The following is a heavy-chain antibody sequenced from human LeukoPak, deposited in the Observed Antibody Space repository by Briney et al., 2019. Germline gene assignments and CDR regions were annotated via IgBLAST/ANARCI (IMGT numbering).Heavy chain of an antibody. CDR3: SKESGYSSGWYSGYYFDY. V-gene: IGHV3-23*01. CDR2: ISGSGGST. D-gene: IGHD6-19*01. J-gene: IGHJ4*02. CDR1: GFTFSSYA. Sequence: PGGSLRLSCAASGFTFSSYAMSWVRQAPGKGLEWVSAISGSGGSTYYADSVKGRSTISRDNPKNKLYLQMNSLRAEDTAVYYCSKESGYSSGWYSGYYFDYWGQGTLVTVSS.